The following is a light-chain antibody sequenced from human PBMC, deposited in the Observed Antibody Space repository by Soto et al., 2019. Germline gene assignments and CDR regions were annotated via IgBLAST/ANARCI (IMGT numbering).Light chain of an antibody. J-gene: IGKJ4*01. CDR1: KVISSA. CDR3: QQFNSYPLT. V-gene: IGKV1-13*02. Sequence: AIQLTQSPSSLSASVGDRVTITCRAGKVISSALAWFRQKPGKPPKLLIYDASSLESGVPSRFSGSGSGTDFTLTISSLQPEDFATYYCQQFNSYPLTFGGGTKVEIK. CDR2: DAS.